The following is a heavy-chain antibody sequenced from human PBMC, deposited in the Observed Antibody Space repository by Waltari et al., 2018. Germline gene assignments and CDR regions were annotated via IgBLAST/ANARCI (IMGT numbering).Heavy chain of an antibody. Sequence: EVRLVESGGGLVQPGGSLRLSCAASGFSISDYWMSWVRQAPGKGLEWVGNIRSEAGETHYVDSLKGRFTISRDNAKNSLYLQMTSLGVEDTAVYYCARDPVTMDWGQGTLVTVSS. J-gene: IGHJ4*02. CDR1: GFSISDYW. CDR3: ARDPVTMD. D-gene: IGHD3-10*01. CDR2: IRSEAGET. V-gene: IGHV3-7*01.